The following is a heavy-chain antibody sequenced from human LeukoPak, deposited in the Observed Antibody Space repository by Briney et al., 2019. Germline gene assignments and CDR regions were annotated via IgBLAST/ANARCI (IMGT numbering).Heavy chain of an antibody. J-gene: IGHJ4*02. Sequence: GGSLRLSCAASGFTFSDYYMSWLRQAPGKGLEWVSYISSSGSTIYYADSVKGRFTISRDNAKNSLYLQMNSLRAEDTAVYYCARVAKRSYMYYFDYWGQGTLVTVSS. CDR2: ISSSGSTI. V-gene: IGHV3-11*01. CDR3: ARVAKRSYMYYFDY. CDR1: GFTFSDYY. D-gene: IGHD1-26*01.